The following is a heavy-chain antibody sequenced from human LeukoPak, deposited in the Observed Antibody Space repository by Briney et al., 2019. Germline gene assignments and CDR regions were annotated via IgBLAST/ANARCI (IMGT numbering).Heavy chain of an antibody. CDR3: ARDLMGIAYRGAFYY. J-gene: IGHJ4*02. CDR2: INSSSIFI. D-gene: IGHD6-13*01. Sequence: GGSLRLSCAASGFTFSGSALHWVRQAPGKGLEWVSSINSSSIFIYYADSVKGRFTISRDNAKNSLYLQMNSLRAEDTAVYYCARDLMGIAYRGAFYYWGQGTLVTVSS. V-gene: IGHV3-21*04. CDR1: GFTFSGSA.